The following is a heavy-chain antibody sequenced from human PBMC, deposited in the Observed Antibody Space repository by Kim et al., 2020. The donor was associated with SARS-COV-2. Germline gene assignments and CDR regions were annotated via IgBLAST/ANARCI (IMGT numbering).Heavy chain of an antibody. D-gene: IGHD5-12*01. V-gene: IGHV3-53*04. CDR2: IYSGGST. CDR3: ATPGRGRDGYKGYFDY. CDR1: GFTVSSNY. Sequence: GGSLRLSCAASGFTVSSNYMSWVRQAPGKGLEWVSVIYSGGSTYYADSVKGRFTISRHNSKNTLYLQMNSLRAEDTAVYYCATPGRGRDGYKGYFDYWGQGTLVTVSS. J-gene: IGHJ4*02.